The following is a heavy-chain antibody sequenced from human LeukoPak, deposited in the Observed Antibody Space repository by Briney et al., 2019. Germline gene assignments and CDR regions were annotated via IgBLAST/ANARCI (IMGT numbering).Heavy chain of an antibody. J-gene: IGHJ4*02. CDR2: IKPDGSDK. D-gene: IGHD3-10*01. V-gene: IGHV3-7*03. CDR3: AKVMTRTMVRGVPPSDY. Sequence: PGGSLRLSCNASGFAFTTKWMSWVRQAPGKGLEWVGYIKPDGSDKYYVDSVRGRFTISRDNSKNTLYLQMNSLRAEDTAVYYCAKVMTRTMVRGVPPSDYWGQGTLVTVSS. CDR1: GFAFTTKW.